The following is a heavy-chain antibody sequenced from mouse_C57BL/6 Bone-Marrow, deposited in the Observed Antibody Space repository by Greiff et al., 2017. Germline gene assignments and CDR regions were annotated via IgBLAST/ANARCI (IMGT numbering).Heavy chain of an antibody. CDR1: GFTFSDYY. CDR2: ISNGGGST. Sequence: EVMLVESGGGLVQPGGSLKLSCAASGFTFSDYYMYWVRQTPEKRLEWVAYISNGGGSTYYPDTVKGRFTISRDNAKNTLYLPMCRLKSEDTAVYYCASHYYGSSYGYFDVWGTGTTVTVSS. J-gene: IGHJ1*03. D-gene: IGHD1-1*01. CDR3: ASHYYGSSYGYFDV. V-gene: IGHV5-12*01.